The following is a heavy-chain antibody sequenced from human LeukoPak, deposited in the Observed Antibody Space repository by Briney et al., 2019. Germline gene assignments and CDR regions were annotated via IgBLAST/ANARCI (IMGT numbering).Heavy chain of an antibody. Sequence: GGSLRLSCAASGFTFSNYWMSWARQVPGKGLEWMANIRQDGSEQQYVDSVKGRFTISRDNAKNSLYLQMNSLRAEDTAVYYCAGEQGGYSYGTNYYYYYGMDVWGQGTTVTVSS. CDR3: AGEQGGYSYGTNYYYYYGMDV. V-gene: IGHV3-7*01. CDR2: IRQDGSEQ. CDR1: GFTFSNYW. J-gene: IGHJ6*02. D-gene: IGHD5-18*01.